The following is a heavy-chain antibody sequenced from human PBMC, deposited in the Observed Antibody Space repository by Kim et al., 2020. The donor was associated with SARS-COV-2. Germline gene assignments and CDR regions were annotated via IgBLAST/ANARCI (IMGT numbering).Heavy chain of an antibody. D-gene: IGHD2-21*01. Sequence: GRYINSRDNSKNTLYLQMSSLRAEDTAVYYCARDITKYCGGDCYYFDYWGQGTLVTVSS. V-gene: IGHV3-30*15. CDR3: ARDITKYCGGDCYYFDY. J-gene: IGHJ4*02.